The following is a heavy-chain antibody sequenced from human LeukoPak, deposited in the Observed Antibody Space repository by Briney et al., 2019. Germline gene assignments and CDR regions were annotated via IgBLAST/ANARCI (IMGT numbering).Heavy chain of an antibody. CDR1: GGSFSGYY. CDR3: ASSLTRIAAAVNDY. Sequence: SETLSLTCAVYGGSFSGYYWSWIRQPPGKGLEWIGEINHSGSTNYNPSLKSRVTISVDTSKNQFSLKLSSVTAADTAVYYCASSLTRIAAAVNDYWGQGTLVTVPS. D-gene: IGHD6-13*01. CDR2: INHSGST. V-gene: IGHV4-34*01. J-gene: IGHJ4*02.